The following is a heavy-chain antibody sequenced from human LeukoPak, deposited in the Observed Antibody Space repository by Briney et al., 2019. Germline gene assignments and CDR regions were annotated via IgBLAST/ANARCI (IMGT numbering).Heavy chain of an antibody. D-gene: IGHD1-26*01. CDR3: AKGWDTKSTSRSPFDY. V-gene: IGHV3-30*18. Sequence: GGSLRLSCAASGFTFSTYGMHWVRQAPGKGLEWVAVISHDGSNKYYADSVKGRFTISRGNSKNTLSLQMNSLRAEDTAVYYCAKGWDTKSTSRSPFDYWGQGTLVTVSS. CDR2: ISHDGSNK. CDR1: GFTFSTYG. J-gene: IGHJ4*02.